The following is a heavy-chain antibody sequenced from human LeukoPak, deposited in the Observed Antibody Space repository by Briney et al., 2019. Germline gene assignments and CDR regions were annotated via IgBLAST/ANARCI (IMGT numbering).Heavy chain of an antibody. Sequence: GGSLRLSCAASGFTFSNYGISWVRQAPGKGLEWVSAISASGGTTYYADSVKGHFTISRDNAKNSLYLQMNSLRAEDTAVYYCAELGITMIGGVWGKGTTVTISS. D-gene: IGHD3-10*02. J-gene: IGHJ6*04. CDR2: ISASGGTT. V-gene: IGHV3-23*01. CDR3: AELGITMIGGV. CDR1: GFTFSNYG.